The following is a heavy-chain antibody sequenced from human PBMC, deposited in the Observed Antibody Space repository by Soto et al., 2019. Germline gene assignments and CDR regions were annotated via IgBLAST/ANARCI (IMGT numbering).Heavy chain of an antibody. Sequence: EVLLVESGGGLVKPGGCLRLSCTASGFSFSTYTMNWVRQAPGKGLEWVSSINGRGNYIYYADSMKGRFTISRDNANNSLYLQMNSLRAEDTAVYYCVREDGRVGATSAFDYWCQGALVTVSS. CDR1: GFSFSTYT. CDR3: VREDGRVGATSAFDY. CDR2: INGRGNYI. V-gene: IGHV3-21*01. D-gene: IGHD1-26*01. J-gene: IGHJ4*02.